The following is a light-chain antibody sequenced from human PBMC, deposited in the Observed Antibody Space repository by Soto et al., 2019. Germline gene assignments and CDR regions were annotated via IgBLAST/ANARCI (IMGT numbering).Light chain of an antibody. CDR2: DAS. CDR3: QQRSSWIT. V-gene: IGKV3-11*01. CDR1: QSVSTY. J-gene: IGKJ5*01. Sequence: VVLSQSPATLSLSPVERGTVSVRASQSVSTYLAWYQQKPGQAPRLLIYDASNRATGIPARFSGSGSATDFTLTISSLETEDFAVYYCQQRSSWITFGQGTRLEIK.